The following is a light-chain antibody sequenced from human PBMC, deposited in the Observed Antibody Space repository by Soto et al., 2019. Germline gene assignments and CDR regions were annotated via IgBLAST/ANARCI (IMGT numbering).Light chain of an antibody. CDR1: SSDVGAYDF. V-gene: IGLV2-14*03. CDR3: SSYTSRSSRV. Sequence: QSVLTQPASVSAPPGQSITISCTGTSSDVGAYDFVSWYQQHPDKAPKLMIYEVSNRPSGVSNRFSGSKSVNTATLTISGLQAEDEADYYWSSYTSRSSRVFGTGSTVTVL. CDR2: EVS. J-gene: IGLJ1*01.